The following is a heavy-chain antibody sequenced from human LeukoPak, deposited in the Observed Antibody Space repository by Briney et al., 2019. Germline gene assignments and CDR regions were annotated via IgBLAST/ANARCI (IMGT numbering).Heavy chain of an antibody. CDR2: ISGSGGST. Sequence: GGSLRLSCAASGFTFSSYAMSWGRPAPGKGLEWVSAISGSGGSTYYADSVKGRFTISTDNSKNTLYLQMNSLSAEDTAVYYCAKVPYSSSWYYFDYWGQGTLVTVSS. CDR1: GFTFSSYA. J-gene: IGHJ4*02. V-gene: IGHV3-23*01. D-gene: IGHD6-13*01. CDR3: AKVPYSSSWYYFDY.